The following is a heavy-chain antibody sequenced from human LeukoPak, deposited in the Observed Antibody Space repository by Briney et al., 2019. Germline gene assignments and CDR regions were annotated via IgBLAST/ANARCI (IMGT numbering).Heavy chain of an antibody. J-gene: IGHJ4*02. CDR2: IYPGDSDT. D-gene: IGHD3-22*01. CDR1: GYSFTSYW. V-gene: IGHV5-51*01. CDR3: ARHTTPKSYYYDSSGYTDY. Sequence: GESLKICCKGSGYSFTSYWIGWVRQMPGKGLEWMGIIYPGDSDTRYSTSFQGQVTISADKSISTAYLQWSSLKASDTAMYYCARHTTPKSYYYDSSGYTDYWGQGTLVTVSS.